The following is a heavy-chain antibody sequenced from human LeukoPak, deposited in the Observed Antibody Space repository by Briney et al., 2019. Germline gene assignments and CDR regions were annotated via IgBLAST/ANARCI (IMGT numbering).Heavy chain of an antibody. D-gene: IGHD1-7*01. Sequence: GGSLRLSCAASGFTFSNYNMNWVRQAPGKGLEWVANIKQDGSEKYYVDSVKGRFTISRDNAKNSLYLQMNSLRAEDTAVYYCARDPFGNYGPNSDYWGQGTLVTVSS. V-gene: IGHV3-7*01. CDR1: GFTFSNYN. CDR3: ARDPFGNYGPNSDY. CDR2: IKQDGSEK. J-gene: IGHJ4*02.